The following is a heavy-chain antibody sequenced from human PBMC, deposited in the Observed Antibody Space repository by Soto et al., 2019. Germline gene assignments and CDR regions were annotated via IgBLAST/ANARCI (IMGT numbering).Heavy chain of an antibody. CDR2: MTRSGSSS. V-gene: IGHV3-11*01. Sequence: QVQLVESGGDLVKPGGSLRLSCAASGFTFSDHYMSWIRQAPGKGLEWISYMTRSGSSSSYADSVKGRFTISRDNAKNSLYLQMNSLRGYATAVYYCAREWSGTYFGVDLWGQGTMVNVSS. D-gene: IGHD1-26*01. CDR3: AREWSGTYFGVDL. CDR1: GFTFSDHY. J-gene: IGHJ3*01.